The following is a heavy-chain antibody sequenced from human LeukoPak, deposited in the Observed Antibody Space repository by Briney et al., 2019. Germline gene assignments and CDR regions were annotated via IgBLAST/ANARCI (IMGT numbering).Heavy chain of an antibody. CDR2: INHSGST. D-gene: IGHD3-22*01. V-gene: IGHV4-34*01. J-gene: IGHJ4*02. CDR3: ARGRPHYYDSSGYLVGQYFFDY. Sequence: SETLSLTCAVYGGSFSGYYWSWIRQPPGKGLEWIGEINHSGSTNYNPSLKSRVTISVDTSKNQFSLKLSSVTGADTAVYYCARGRPHYYDSSGYLVGQYFFDYWGQGTLVTVSS. CDR1: GGSFSGYY.